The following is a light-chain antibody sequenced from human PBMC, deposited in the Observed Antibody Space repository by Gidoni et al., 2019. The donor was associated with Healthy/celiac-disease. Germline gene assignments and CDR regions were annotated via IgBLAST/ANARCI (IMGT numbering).Light chain of an antibody. J-gene: IGKJ5*01. CDR3: QQRSNWPPG. CDR2: DAA. CDR1: QSVSGY. Sequence: EIVLTQSPATLSVSPGERATLSCRASQSVSGYLAWYQQKPGQAPRLLIYDAANRATGIPAMFSGSVSGTDFTLTISSLEPEDFAVYYCQQRSNWPPGFGQGTRLEIK. V-gene: IGKV3-11*01.